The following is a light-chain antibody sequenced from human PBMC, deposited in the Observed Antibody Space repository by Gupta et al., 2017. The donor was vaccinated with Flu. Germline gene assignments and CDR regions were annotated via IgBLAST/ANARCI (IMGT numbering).Light chain of an antibody. V-gene: IGLV2-14*01. CDR2: EVY. CDR3: ASYTNTAGRV. Sequence: QSALTQPASVSGSPGQSIPISCAGASSDVGHHNFVSWYQQHPGKAPKLIIFEVYYRPSGISNRFSGSRSGNTASLTISGLQAEDEADYCCASYTNTAGRVFGGGTRVTVL. J-gene: IGLJ3*02. CDR1: SSDVGHHNF.